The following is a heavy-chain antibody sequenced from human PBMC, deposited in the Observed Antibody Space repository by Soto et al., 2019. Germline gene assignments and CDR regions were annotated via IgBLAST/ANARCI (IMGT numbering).Heavy chain of an antibody. J-gene: IGHJ5*02. CDR2: INHSGST. Sequence: SETLSLTCAVYGGSFSGYYWSWIRRPPGKGLEWIGEINHSGSTNYNPSLKSRVTISVDASKNQFALKLSSVPAADTAVYYCARGPYIVVVPAAIFNWFDPWGQGTLVTVSS. V-gene: IGHV4-34*01. CDR1: GGSFSGYY. D-gene: IGHD2-2*02. CDR3: ARGPYIVVVPAAIFNWFDP.